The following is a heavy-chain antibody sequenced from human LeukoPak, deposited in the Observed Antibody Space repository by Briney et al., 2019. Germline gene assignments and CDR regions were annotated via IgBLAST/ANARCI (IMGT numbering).Heavy chain of an antibody. CDR1: GFTFSSYG. D-gene: IGHD3-22*01. CDR3: TRGYYDSSGFDY. Sequence: GRSLRLSCAASGFTFSSYGMHWVRQAPGKGLEWVGFIRSKAYGGTTEYAASVKGRFTISRDDSKSIAYLQMNSLKTEDTAVYYCTRGYYDSSGFDYWGQGTLVTVSS. J-gene: IGHJ4*02. CDR2: IRSKAYGGTT. V-gene: IGHV3-49*04.